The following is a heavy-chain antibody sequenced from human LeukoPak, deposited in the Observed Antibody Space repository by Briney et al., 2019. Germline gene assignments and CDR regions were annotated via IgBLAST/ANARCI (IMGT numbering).Heavy chain of an antibody. Sequence: PGGSLRLSCAASGFTFSSYWMNWARQAPGKGLEWVASINHNGNVNYYVDSVKGRFTISRDNAKNSLYLQMNSLRAEDTAVYYCASMVRGVIGYNWFDPWGQGTLVTVSS. V-gene: IGHV3-7*03. J-gene: IGHJ5*02. CDR3: ASMVRGVIGYNWFDP. CDR2: INHNGNVN. CDR1: GFTFSSYW. D-gene: IGHD3-10*01.